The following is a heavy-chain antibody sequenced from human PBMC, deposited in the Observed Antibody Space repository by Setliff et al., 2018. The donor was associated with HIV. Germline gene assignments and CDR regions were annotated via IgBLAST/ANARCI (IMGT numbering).Heavy chain of an antibody. CDR3: ARDEQYQLLLDY. V-gene: IGHV1-18*01. CDR2: ISTYNGNI. D-gene: IGHD2-2*01. Sequence: ASVKVSCKAFGYSFTSYGISWVRQAPGQGFEWMGWISTYNGNINYAQKVQGRVTMTTDTSTNTVYMELRSLGSDDTAVYYCARDEQYQLLLDYWGQGTLVTVSS. J-gene: IGHJ4*02. CDR1: GYSFTSYG.